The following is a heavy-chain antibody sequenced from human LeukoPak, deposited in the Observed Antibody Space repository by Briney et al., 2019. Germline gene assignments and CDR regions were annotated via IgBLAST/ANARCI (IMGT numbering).Heavy chain of an antibody. D-gene: IGHD1-14*01. CDR1: RGSLSGYY. CDR2: IYYSGST. Sequence: SETLSLTCTVSRGSLSGYYWSWLRQSPGKGLEGIAHIYYSGSTKYNPSLTGRVTISVDTSKNQFSLKLSSVTAADAAVYYCARHLTGTRSLDYWGQGTLVTVSS. V-gene: IGHV4-59*08. CDR3: ARHLTGTRSLDY. J-gene: IGHJ4*02.